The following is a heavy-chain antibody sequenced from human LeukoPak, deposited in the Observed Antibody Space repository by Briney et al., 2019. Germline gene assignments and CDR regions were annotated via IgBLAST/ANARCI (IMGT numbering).Heavy chain of an antibody. CDR2: IIPIFGTA. V-gene: IGHV1-69*13. Sequence: SVKVSCKASGYTFTSYGISWVRQAPGQGLEWMGGIIPIFGTANYAQKFQGRVTITADESTSTAYMELSSLRSEDTAVYYCARVYYYDSSGYYYGGWTGGHFDYWGQGTLVTVSS. CDR3: ARVYYYDSSGYYYGGWTGGHFDY. CDR1: GYTFTSYG. J-gene: IGHJ4*02. D-gene: IGHD3-22*01.